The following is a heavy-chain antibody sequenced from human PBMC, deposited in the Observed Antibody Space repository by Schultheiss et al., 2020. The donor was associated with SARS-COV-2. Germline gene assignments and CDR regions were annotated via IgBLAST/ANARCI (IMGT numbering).Heavy chain of an antibody. J-gene: IGHJ6*02. CDR1: GFTFTSYS. V-gene: IGHV3-7*01. D-gene: IGHD2-2*01. Sequence: GGSLRLSCAASGFTFTSYSMNWVRQAPGKGLEWVANIRPGGDEKYYVDSVKGRFTISRDNAKNSLYLQMNSLRAEDTAVYYCARDQVVVHYGMDVWGQGTTVTVSS. CDR3: ARDQVVVHYGMDV. CDR2: IRPGGDEK.